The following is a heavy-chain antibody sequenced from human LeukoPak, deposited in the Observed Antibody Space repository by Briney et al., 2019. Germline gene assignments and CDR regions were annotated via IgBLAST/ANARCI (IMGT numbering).Heavy chain of an antibody. CDR2: ISGSGGST. CDR1: GFTFSNYR. Sequence: GGSLRLSCAASGFTFSNYRMNWVRQAPGKGLEWVSAISGSGGSTYYADSVKGRFTISRDNSKNTLYLQMNSLRAEDTAVYYCAKVVTRSPHFDYWGQGTLVTVSS. CDR3: AKVVTRSPHFDY. J-gene: IGHJ4*02. D-gene: IGHD4-23*01. V-gene: IGHV3-23*01.